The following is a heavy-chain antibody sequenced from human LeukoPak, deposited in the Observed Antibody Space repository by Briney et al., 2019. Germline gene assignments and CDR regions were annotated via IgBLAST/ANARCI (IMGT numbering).Heavy chain of an antibody. V-gene: IGHV1-69*04. J-gene: IGHJ6*02. D-gene: IGHD2-15*01. CDR3: ASGCVSCARASAPYCMDV. CDR2: IIPILGIA. Sequence: SVKVSCKASGGTFISYAISWVRQAPGQGLEWMGRIIPILGIANYAQKFQGRVTITADKSTSTAYMELSSLRSEDAAVYYCASGCVSCARASAPYCMDVGGQGTSVSVS. CDR1: GGTFISYA.